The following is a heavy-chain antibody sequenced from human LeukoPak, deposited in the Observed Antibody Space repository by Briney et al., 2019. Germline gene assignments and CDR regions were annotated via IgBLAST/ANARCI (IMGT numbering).Heavy chain of an antibody. D-gene: IGHD5-18*01. Sequence: ASVTVSCTASGYTFTAYYMHWVRQAPGQGLEWMGWINSNSGGTNYAQKFHGRVTMTTDTSTSTAYMELRSLRSDDTAVYYCARERRGYSYGHDAFDIWGQGTMVTVSS. V-gene: IGHV1-2*02. CDR2: INSNSGGT. CDR3: ARERRGYSYGHDAFDI. J-gene: IGHJ3*02. CDR1: GYTFTAYY.